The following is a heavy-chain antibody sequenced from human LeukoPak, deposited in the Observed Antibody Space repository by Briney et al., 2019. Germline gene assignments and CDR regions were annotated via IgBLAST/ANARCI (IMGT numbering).Heavy chain of an antibody. CDR2: VDPEDGET. CDR1: GYTFTDYY. D-gene: IGHD2-15*01. CDR3: ATGRYCSGGSCYLDY. Sequence: ASVKLSCKVSGYTFTDYYMHWVPQAPGKGLEWMGLVDPEDGETIYAEKFQGRVTITADTSTDTAYMELSSLRSEDTAVYYCATGRYCSGGSCYLDYWGQGTLVTVSS. V-gene: IGHV1-69-2*01. J-gene: IGHJ4*02.